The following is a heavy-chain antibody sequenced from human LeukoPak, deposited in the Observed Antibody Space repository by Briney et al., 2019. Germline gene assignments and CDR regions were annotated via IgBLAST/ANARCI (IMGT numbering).Heavy chain of an antibody. CDR2: ISGSGGST. V-gene: IGHV3-23*01. CDR3: ARGAGSGYFFYMDV. Sequence: GGSLRLSCAASGFTFSSYAMSWVRQAPGKGLEWVSAISGSGGSTYYADSVKGRFTISRDNSKNTLYLQMNSLRAEDTALYYCARGAGSGYFFYMDVWGKGTTVTVSS. J-gene: IGHJ6*03. D-gene: IGHD3-22*01. CDR1: GFTFSSYA.